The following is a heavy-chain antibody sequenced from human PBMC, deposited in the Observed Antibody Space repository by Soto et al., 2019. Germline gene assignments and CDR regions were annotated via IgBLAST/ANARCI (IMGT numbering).Heavy chain of an antibody. D-gene: IGHD6-19*01. CDR2: VYYTGST. Sequence: LSEPLSLTCIVSGGSISGSYWSWIRPAPGKGLEWLGYVYYTGSTNYSPSLRSRVSISVDTSKNEFSLRLSSVTAADTAVYFCARSVAVPGAHIDYWGQGTQVTVSS. J-gene: IGHJ4*02. V-gene: IGHV4-59*01. CDR1: GGSISGSY. CDR3: ARSVAVPGAHIDY.